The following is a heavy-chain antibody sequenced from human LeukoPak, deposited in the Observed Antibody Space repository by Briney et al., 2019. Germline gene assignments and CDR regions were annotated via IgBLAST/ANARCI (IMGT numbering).Heavy chain of an antibody. D-gene: IGHD3-10*01. CDR2: FDPEDGET. J-gene: IGHJ4*02. V-gene: IGHV1-24*01. CDR1: GYTLTELS. Sequence: GASVKVSCKVSGYTLTELSMYWVRQAPGKGLEWMGGFDPEDGETIYAQKFQGRVTMTEDTSTDTAYMELSSLRSEDTAVYYCATALGTSVSFDYWGQGTLVTVSS. CDR3: ATALGTSVSFDY.